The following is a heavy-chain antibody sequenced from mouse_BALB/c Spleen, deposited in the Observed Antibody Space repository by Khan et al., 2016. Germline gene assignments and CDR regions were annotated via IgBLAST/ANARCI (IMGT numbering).Heavy chain of an antibody. Sequence: QVQLKESGPELKKPGKTVKISCKASGYTFTNYGMNWVKQAPGKGLKWMGWINTYSGESTYADDFKGRFAFSLETSAHTAYLQINYLKNEDTATYVCARYRYYYGSSGYFDVWGAGTTVTVSS. CDR1: GYTFTNYG. CDR3: ARYRYYYGSSGYFDV. CDR2: INTYSGES. D-gene: IGHD1-1*01. J-gene: IGHJ1*01. V-gene: IGHV9-3-1*01.